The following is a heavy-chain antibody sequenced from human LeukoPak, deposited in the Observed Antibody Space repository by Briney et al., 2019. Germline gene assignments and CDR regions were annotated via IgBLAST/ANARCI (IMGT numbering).Heavy chain of an antibody. J-gene: IGHJ4*02. CDR2: ISGSGDTT. CDR3: AKDSRYYDSSGNFDY. D-gene: IGHD3-22*01. Sequence: GGSLRLSCAASGFTVSSNYMSWVRQAPGKGLEWVSAISGSGDTTYYADSVKGRFTISRDNSRNTLYLQMNSLRVEDTAVYYCAKDSRYYDSSGNFDYWGQGTLVTVSS. CDR1: GFTVSSNY. V-gene: IGHV3-23*01.